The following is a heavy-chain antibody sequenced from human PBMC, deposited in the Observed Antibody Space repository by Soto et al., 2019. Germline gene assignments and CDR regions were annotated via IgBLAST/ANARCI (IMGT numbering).Heavy chain of an antibody. CDR3: ARSEGGHFYGMDV. J-gene: IGHJ6*02. V-gene: IGHV1-69*06. CDR2: IIPIFGTA. CDR1: GGSFASYA. D-gene: IGHD3-3*02. Sequence: SVKVSCKASGGSFASYAIFWVRQAPGQGLEWMGGIIPIFGTATYAQKFQGRVTIKADKPTNTAYMEMNSLRFEDTAVYYCARSEGGHFYGMDVWGQGTTVTVSS.